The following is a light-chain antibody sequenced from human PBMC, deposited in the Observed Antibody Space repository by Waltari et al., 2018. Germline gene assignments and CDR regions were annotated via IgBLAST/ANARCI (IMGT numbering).Light chain of an antibody. V-gene: IGKV2-28*01. Sequence: DIAMTQSPLSLPVTPGEPASIPCKSSRSLLHSSGYNYVDWYLQKPGQSPQLLISLGSNRASGVPDRFSGSGSGTDFTLKISRVEAEDVGVYYCMQALQSPLTFGGGTKVEIK. J-gene: IGKJ4*01. CDR1: RSLLHSSGYNY. CDR2: LGS. CDR3: MQALQSPLT.